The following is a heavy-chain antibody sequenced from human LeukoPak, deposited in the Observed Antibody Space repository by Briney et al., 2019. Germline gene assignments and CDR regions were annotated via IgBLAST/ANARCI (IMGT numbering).Heavy chain of an antibody. CDR2: ISYDGSDK. Sequence: GGSLRLSCAASGFTFSNYAMHWVRQAPGRGLEWVAVISYDGSDKSYADSVKGRFTISRDNSKNTLYLQMNSLRAEDTAVYCCAKDRVVFNWNYAYYFDDWGQGTLVTVSS. CDR3: AKDRVVFNWNYAYYFDD. V-gene: IGHV3-30*18. D-gene: IGHD1-7*01. J-gene: IGHJ4*02. CDR1: GFTFSNYA.